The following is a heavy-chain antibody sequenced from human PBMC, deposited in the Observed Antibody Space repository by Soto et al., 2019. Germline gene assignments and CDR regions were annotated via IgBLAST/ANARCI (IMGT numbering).Heavy chain of an antibody. CDR3: ARDTHYYDDSAYDEDWLHP. CDR1: GGSISGYY. J-gene: IGHJ5*02. Sequence: PSQTLSLTCTVSGGSISGYYWSWIRQPPGKGLEWVGYINYGGSTNSNPSLQSRVTISVDTSKNQFSLKLSSVTAADTAVYSCARDTHYYDDSAYDEDWLHPWGQGNLVTVS. D-gene: IGHD3-22*01. CDR2: INYGGST. V-gene: IGHV4-59*01.